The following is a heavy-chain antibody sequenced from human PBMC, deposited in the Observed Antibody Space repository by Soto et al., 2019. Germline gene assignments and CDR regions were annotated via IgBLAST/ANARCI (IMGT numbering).Heavy chain of an antibody. CDR1: GDSVSSNSAA. D-gene: IGHD6-19*01. CDR2: TYYRSKWYN. CDR3: SSDKVGVAGYNYYGIDI. Sequence: SQTLSLTCAISGDSVSSNSAAWNWIRQSPSRGLEWLGRTYYRSKWYNDYAISVKSRITINPDTSKNQFSLQLNSVTPEDTAVYVCSSDKVGVAGYNYYGIDIWGQGTMVTVSS. V-gene: IGHV6-1*01. J-gene: IGHJ6*02.